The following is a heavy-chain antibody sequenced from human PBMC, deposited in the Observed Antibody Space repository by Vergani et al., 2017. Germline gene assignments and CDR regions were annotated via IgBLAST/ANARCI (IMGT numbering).Heavy chain of an antibody. V-gene: IGHV1-24*01. CDR3: ATDLAVAATEFRY. CDR1: GGTFSSYA. D-gene: IGHD6-19*01. J-gene: IGHJ4*02. Sequence: QVQLVQSGAEVKKPGSSVKVSCKASGGTFSSYAISWVRQAPGKGLEWMGGFDPEDGETIYAQKFQGRVTMTEDTSTDTAYMELSSLRSEDTAVYYCATDLAVAATEFRYWGQGTLVTVSS. CDR2: FDPEDGET.